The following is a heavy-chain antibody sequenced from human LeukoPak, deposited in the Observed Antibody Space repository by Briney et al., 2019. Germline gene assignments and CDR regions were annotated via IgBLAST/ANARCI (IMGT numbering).Heavy chain of an antibody. J-gene: IGHJ4*02. CDR3: AKASAGKEAAGYFGY. V-gene: IGHV3-30*02. CDR1: GLTFSTYG. Sequence: GGSLRLSCAASGLTFSTYGMHWVRQAPGKGLEWVALIKGRFTISRDNSKNTLYLQMNSLRAEDTAVYYCAKASAGKEAAGYFGYWGQGTLVTVSS. CDR2: I. D-gene: IGHD6-13*01.